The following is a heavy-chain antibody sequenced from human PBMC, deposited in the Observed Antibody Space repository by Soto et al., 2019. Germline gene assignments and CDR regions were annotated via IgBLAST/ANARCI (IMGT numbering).Heavy chain of an antibody. CDR2: ISGSGGST. D-gene: IGHD3-22*01. Sequence: RLSCAASGFTFISYAMSWVRQAPGKGLEWVSAISGSGGSTYYADSVKGRFTISRDNSKNTLYLQMNSLRAEDTAVYYCTTDPEGNSSGYYYSWGQGTLVTVSS. CDR3: TTDPEGNSSGYYYS. V-gene: IGHV3-23*01. J-gene: IGHJ4*02. CDR1: GFTFISYA.